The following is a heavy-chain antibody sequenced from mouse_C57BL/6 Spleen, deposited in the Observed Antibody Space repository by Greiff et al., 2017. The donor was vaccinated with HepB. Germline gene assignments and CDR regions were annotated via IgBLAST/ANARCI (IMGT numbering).Heavy chain of an antibody. D-gene: IGHD1-1*01. CDR3: ARMGYGSSYVRYFDV. CDR1: GYTFTDYN. J-gene: IGHJ1*03. V-gene: IGHV1-18*01. CDR2: INPNNGGT. Sequence: EVQLQQSGPELVKPGASVKIPCKASGYTFTDYNMDWVKQSHGKSLEWIGDINPNNGGTIYNQKFKGKATLTVDKSSSTAYMELRSLTSEDTAVYYCARMGYGSSYVRYFDVWGTGTTVTVSS.